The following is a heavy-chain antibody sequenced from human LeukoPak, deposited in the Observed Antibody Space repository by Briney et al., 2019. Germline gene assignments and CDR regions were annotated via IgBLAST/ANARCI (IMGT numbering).Heavy chain of an antibody. Sequence: GGSLRLSCAASGFTFSSYAIHWVRQAPGKGLEWVAIISYDGSNKYYADSVKGRFTISRDNAKNSLYLQMNSLRAEDTALYYCARAANDYGDPGSYYYYMDVWGKGTTVTVSS. D-gene: IGHD4-17*01. J-gene: IGHJ6*03. V-gene: IGHV3-30*04. CDR1: GFTFSSYA. CDR2: ISYDGSNK. CDR3: ARAANDYGDPGSYYYYMDV.